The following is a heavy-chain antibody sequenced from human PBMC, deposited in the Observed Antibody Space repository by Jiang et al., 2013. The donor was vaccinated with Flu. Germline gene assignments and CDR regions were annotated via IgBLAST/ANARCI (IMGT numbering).Heavy chain of an antibody. Sequence: SGAEVKKPGSSVKVSCKASGGTFSSYAISWVRQAPGQGLEWMGGIIPIFGTANYAQKFQGRVTITADESTSTAYMELSSLRSEDTAVYYCARDRGSEWSGYPYYFDYWGQGTLVTVSS. CDR1: GGTFSSYA. V-gene: IGHV1-69*01. CDR3: ARDRGSEWSGYPYYFDY. D-gene: IGHD3-3*01. J-gene: IGHJ4*02. CDR2: IIPIFGTA.